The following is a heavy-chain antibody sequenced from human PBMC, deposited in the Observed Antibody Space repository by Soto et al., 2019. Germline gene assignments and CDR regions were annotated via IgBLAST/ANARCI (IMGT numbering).Heavy chain of an antibody. V-gene: IGHV4-28*05. CDR1: GYSISSSNW. Sequence: QVQLQESGPGLVKPSDTLSLTCAVSGYSISSSNWWAWIRQSPGKGLEWIGHIYYSGTIYYDPSLKRRVTMSVDTSKNQYSLKLSSVTAVDTAVYYCARIAGTAGGPIDYWGQGTLVTVSS. CDR3: ARIAGTAGGPIDY. CDR2: IYYSGTI. J-gene: IGHJ4*02. D-gene: IGHD6-13*01.